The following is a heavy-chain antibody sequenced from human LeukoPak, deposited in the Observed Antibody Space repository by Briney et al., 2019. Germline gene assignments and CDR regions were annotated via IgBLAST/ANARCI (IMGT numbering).Heavy chain of an antibody. J-gene: IGHJ4*02. D-gene: IGHD6-13*01. Sequence: SETLSLTCTVSGDSITSYYWSWIRQPPGKGLEWIGYMYYSGTTNHNPSLKSRVTISVDTSKNQFSLKLSSVTAADTAVYYCARGWLGAATVDFWGQGTLVTVSS. CDR1: GDSITSYY. CDR2: MYYSGTT. V-gene: IGHV4-59*01. CDR3: ARGWLGAATVDF.